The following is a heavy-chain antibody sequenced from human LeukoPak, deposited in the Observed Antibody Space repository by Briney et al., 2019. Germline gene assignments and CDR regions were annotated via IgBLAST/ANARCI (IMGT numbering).Heavy chain of an antibody. J-gene: IGHJ4*02. CDR2: INWNSDSI. V-gene: IGHV3-9*01. Sequence: GRSLRLSCAVSGFTFDDYAMHWVRQVPGKGLEWVSGINWNSDSIGYADSVKGRFTTSRDNVKNSLYLQMNSLRVEDTALYFCATYSGVHHKTFDDWGQGTLVTVSS. CDR3: ATYSGVHHKTFDD. D-gene: IGHD1-26*01. CDR1: GFTFDDYA.